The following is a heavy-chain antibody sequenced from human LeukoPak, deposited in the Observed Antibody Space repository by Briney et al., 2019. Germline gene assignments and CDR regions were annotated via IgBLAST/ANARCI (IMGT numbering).Heavy chain of an antibody. J-gene: IGHJ4*02. D-gene: IGHD3-9*01. Sequence: KASETLSLTCTVSGGSISSYYWSWIRQPPGKGLEWVGNVYYSGSTYYNPSLKSRVTISVDTSKRHFSLKLTSVTAADTAVYYCARGSYDVLTGYSTLGEYWGQGTLVTVSS. V-gene: IGHV4-59*04. CDR1: GGSISSYY. CDR3: ARGSYDVLTGYSTLGEY. CDR2: VYYSGST.